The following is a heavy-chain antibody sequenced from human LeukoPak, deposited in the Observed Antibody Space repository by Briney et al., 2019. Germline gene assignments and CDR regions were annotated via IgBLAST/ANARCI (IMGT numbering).Heavy chain of an antibody. J-gene: IGHJ3*02. V-gene: IGHV3-30-3*01. D-gene: IGHD3-10*01. Sequence: GGSLRLSCAASGFAFSTYFMHWVRQAPGKGLEWVAVIASDGSHTFYVESVKGRFTISRDNSKNTLYLQMNSLRAEDTAVYFCARERQDTIVHSGAFDIWGQGTMVTVSS. CDR1: GFAFSTYF. CDR2: IASDGSHT. CDR3: ARERQDTIVHSGAFDI.